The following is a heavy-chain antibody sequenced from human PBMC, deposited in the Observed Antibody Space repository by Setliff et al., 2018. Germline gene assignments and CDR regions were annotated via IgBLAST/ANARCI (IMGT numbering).Heavy chain of an antibody. J-gene: IGHJ4*02. V-gene: IGHV1-46*01. CDR2: INPSGGST. D-gene: IGHD5-18*01. CDR1: GYTFTSYY. Sequence: ASVKVSCKASGYTFTSYYMHWVRQAPGQGLEWMGIINPSGGSTSYAQKFQGRVTMTRDTSTSTVYMELSSLRSEDTAVYYCARGGRGYSYGPRKFPFDYWGQGTLVTAPQ. CDR3: ARGGRGYSYGPRKFPFDY.